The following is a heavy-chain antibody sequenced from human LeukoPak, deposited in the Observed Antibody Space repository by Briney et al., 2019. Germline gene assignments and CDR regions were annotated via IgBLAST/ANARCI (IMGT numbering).Heavy chain of an antibody. V-gene: IGHV5-10-1*01. Sequence: GESLKISCKGSGYNFTSYWVSWVRQMPGKGLEWMGRIDPSDSYTNYSPSFQGHVTISADKSISTAYLQWSSLKASDTAMFYCASRLLGYCSGDSCSDYWGQGTLVTVSS. CDR2: IDPSDSYT. J-gene: IGHJ4*02. CDR3: ASRLLGYCSGDSCSDY. CDR1: GYNFTSYW. D-gene: IGHD2-15*01.